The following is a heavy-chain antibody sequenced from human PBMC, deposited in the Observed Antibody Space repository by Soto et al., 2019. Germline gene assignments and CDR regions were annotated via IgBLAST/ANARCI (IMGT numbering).Heavy chain of an antibody. Sequence: QLQLQESGPGLVKPSETLSLTCTVSSDPVSSSPYPWGWIRQPPGKGLEWVGSISYSGSTYYTPSLNSPVTVPVATSKNQSSLKVTSVTAAATAVYYCARLHGYCISSSCHGHYAMDVWGQGTTVTVSS. V-gene: IGHV4-39*01. CDR2: ISYSGST. D-gene: IGHD2-2*01. CDR1: SDPVSSSPYP. CDR3: ARLHGYCISSSCHGHYAMDV. J-gene: IGHJ6*02.